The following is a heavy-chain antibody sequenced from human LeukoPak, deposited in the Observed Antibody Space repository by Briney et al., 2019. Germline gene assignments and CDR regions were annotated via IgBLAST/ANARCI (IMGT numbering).Heavy chain of an antibody. J-gene: IGHJ4*02. D-gene: IGHD2-2*01. Sequence: GGSLRLSCAASGSTFSSYGMHWVRQAPGKGLEWISYISSSSSAIYYADSVKGRSTISRDNAKNSLYLQMNSLRAEDTAVYYCARKYCSTTSCLFDYWGQGTLVTVSS. V-gene: IGHV3-48*01. CDR1: GSTFSSYG. CDR2: ISSSSSAI. CDR3: ARKYCSTTSCLFDY.